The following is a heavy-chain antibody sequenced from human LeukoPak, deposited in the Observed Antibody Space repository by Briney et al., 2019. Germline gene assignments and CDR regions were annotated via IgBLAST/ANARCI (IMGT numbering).Heavy chain of an antibody. J-gene: IGHJ4*02. CDR1: GFSFSSIA. CDR3: ARRLGRDYLDY. V-gene: IGHV3-30-3*01. Sequence: GGSLRLSCAASGFSFSSIAMYWVRRAPGKGLEWVAVISYDGSNKYYADSVKGRFTISRDNSNNTLYLQMNSLRDEDTAVYYCARRLGRDYLDYWGQGTLITVSS. CDR2: ISYDGSNK. D-gene: IGHD3-16*01.